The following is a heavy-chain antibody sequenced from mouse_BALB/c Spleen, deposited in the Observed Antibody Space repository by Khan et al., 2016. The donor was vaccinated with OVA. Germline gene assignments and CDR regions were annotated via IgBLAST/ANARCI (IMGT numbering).Heavy chain of an antibody. D-gene: IGHD1-1*01. CDR1: GFTFSTYG. CDR3: TRLAYYYDSEGFAY. Sequence: EVELVESGGDLVKPGGSLKLSCAASGFTFSTYGMSWVRRTPDKRLEWVATVSTGGSYTYYPDSVKGRFTISRDNAKNTLYLQRSGLKSEDTAMFYCTRLAYYYDSEGFAYWGQGTLVTVSA. J-gene: IGHJ3*01. CDR2: VSTGGSYT. V-gene: IGHV5-6*01.